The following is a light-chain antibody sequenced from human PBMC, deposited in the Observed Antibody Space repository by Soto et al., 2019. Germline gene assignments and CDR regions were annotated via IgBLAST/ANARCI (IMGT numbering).Light chain of an antibody. J-gene: IGLJ2*01. CDR2: GNS. CDR3: QSYDSSLSALV. CDR1: SSNIGAGYD. V-gene: IGLV1-40*01. Sequence: QAVVTQPPSVSGAPGQRVTISCAGSSSNIGAGYDVHWYQQLPGTAPKLLIYGNSNRPSGVPDRFSGSKSGTSASLAIAGLQAADEADYYWQSYDSSLSALVFGGGTKLTVL.